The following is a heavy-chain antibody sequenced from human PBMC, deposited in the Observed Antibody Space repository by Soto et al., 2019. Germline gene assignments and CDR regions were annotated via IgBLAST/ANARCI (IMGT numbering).Heavy chain of an antibody. CDR1: GGSVSSSSFY. J-gene: IGHJ4*02. CDR2: ISYGGYG. D-gene: IGHD1-1*01. CDR3: ARHRRKTGTCAHPLDS. V-gene: IGHV4-39*01. Sequence: TSETLSLTCTVSGGSVSSSSFYWGWVRQPPGKGLEWIGSISYGGYGYYIPSLQSRVTMSVDTSTNQLSLNLNSVTAADTAPYFCARHRRKTGTCAHPLDSGGQGTLVPVSS.